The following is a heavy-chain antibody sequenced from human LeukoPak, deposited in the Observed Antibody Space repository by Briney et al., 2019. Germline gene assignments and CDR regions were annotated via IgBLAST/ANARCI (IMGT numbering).Heavy chain of an antibody. J-gene: IGHJ4*02. CDR3: ARGNSGSYYSLDY. Sequence: PSQTLSLTCAVSGGSISSGGYSWSWIRQPPGKGLEWIGYIHHSGSTYYNPSLKSRVTISVDRSKNQFSLKLSSVTAADTAVYYCARGNSGSYYSLDYWGQGTLVTVSS. V-gene: IGHV4-30-2*01. CDR2: IHHSGST. D-gene: IGHD3-10*01. CDR1: GGSISSGGYS.